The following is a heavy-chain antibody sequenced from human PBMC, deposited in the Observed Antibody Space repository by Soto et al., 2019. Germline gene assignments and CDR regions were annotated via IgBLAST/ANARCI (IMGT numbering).Heavy chain of an antibody. CDR1: GGSFSDYK. V-gene: IGHV4-34*01. J-gene: IGHJ5*02. Sequence: SETLSLTCAVDGGSFSDYKWSWIRQSPGKGLEWIGEINHSGITNYNPSFTSRVTLSVDTSKRQFSLRVKSVTAADTAVYFCARGAICSARDWFAHWGQGTQVTVSS. D-gene: IGHD6-25*01. CDR3: ARGAICSARDWFAH. CDR2: INHSGIT.